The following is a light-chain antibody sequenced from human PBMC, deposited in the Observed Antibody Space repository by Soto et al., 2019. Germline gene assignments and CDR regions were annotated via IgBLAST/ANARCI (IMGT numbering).Light chain of an antibody. V-gene: IGKV3-15*01. CDR3: QQYKNWPAVT. Sequence: ETVMTQSPATLSVSPGERVTLSCRASQSVSSNLAWYQQKPGQPPRLLIYTASTRATGTPARFSGSGSGTEFTLTISSLQSEDFAVYYCQQYKNWPAVTFGGGTKVEIK. CDR1: QSVSSN. CDR2: TAS. J-gene: IGKJ4*01.